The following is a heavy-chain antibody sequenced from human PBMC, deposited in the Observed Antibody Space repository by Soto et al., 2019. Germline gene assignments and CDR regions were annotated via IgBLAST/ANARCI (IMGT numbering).Heavy chain of an antibody. CDR3: ARDIGVGDIVVVPAAIDY. J-gene: IGHJ4*02. CDR2: INAGNGNT. Sequence: ASVKVSCKASGYTFTSYAMHWVRQAPGQRLEWMGWINAGNGNTKYSQKFQGRVTITRDTSASTAYMELSSLRSEDTAVYYCARDIGVGDIVVVPAAIDYWGQGTLVTVSS. V-gene: IGHV1-3*01. CDR1: GYTFTSYA. D-gene: IGHD2-2*01.